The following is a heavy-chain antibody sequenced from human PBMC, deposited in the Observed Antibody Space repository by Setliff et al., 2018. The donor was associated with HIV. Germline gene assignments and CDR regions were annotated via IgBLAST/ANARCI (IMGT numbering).Heavy chain of an antibody. Sequence: SETLSLTCAVSGYSISSGYYWGWIRQPPGKGLEWIGTIYQSGSTYYNPSLKSRVTISVDTSKNHFSLKLSSVTAADTAVYYCAGDAGYKGAADYWGQGTLVTVSS. CDR3: AGDAGYKGAADY. CDR1: GYSISSGYY. V-gene: IGHV4-38-2*02. CDR2: IYQSGST. D-gene: IGHD1-26*01. J-gene: IGHJ4*02.